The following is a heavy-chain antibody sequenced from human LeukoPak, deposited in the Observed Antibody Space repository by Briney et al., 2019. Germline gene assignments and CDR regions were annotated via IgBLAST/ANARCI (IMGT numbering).Heavy chain of an antibody. V-gene: IGHV3-33*01. CDR3: ARYGSYLDAVDF. Sequence: GGSLRLSCAASGFTFSNYGIHWVRQAPGKGLEWVAVIWYDGSRKYYADSVKGRFTISRDNSKNTLDLQMNNLRVEDTALYYCARYGSYLDAVDFWGQGTLVTVAS. J-gene: IGHJ3*01. CDR1: GFTFSNYG. CDR2: IWYDGSRK. D-gene: IGHD1-26*01.